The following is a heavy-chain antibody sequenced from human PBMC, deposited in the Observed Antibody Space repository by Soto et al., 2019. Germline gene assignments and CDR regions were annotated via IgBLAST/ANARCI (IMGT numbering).Heavy chain of an antibody. CDR2: ISSSSSTI. D-gene: IGHD2-15*01. Sequence: EVQLVESGGGLVQPGGSLRLSCAASGFTFSSYSMNWVRQAPGKGLEWVSYISSSSSTIYYADSVKGRFTISRDNAKNSLYLQMNSLRAEDTAVYYCARPSSEDIVVVPPHYYFVYWGQGTLVTVSS. J-gene: IGHJ4*02. V-gene: IGHV3-48*01. CDR1: GFTFSSYS. CDR3: ARPSSEDIVVVPPHYYFVY.